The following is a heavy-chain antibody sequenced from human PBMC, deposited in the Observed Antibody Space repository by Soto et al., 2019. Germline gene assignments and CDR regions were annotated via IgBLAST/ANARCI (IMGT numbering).Heavy chain of an antibody. J-gene: IGHJ6*02. CDR3: ARRGSSGFDFYGMDV. V-gene: IGHV1-69*01. Sequence: QVQLVQSGAEVKKPGSSVKVSCKASGGTFSSYAISWVRQAPGQGLEWMGGIIPIFGTANYAQKFQGRVTITADESTSTTKLELSRQRSEDRSVYYCARRGSSGFDFYGMDVWGQGTTVTVSS. CDR1: GGTFSSYA. CDR2: IIPIFGTA. D-gene: IGHD5-12*01.